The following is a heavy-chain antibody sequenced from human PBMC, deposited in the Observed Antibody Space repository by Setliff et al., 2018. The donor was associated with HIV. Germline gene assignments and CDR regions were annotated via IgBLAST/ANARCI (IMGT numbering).Heavy chain of an antibody. V-gene: IGHV4-59*11. J-gene: IGHJ5*02. CDR1: GDSISGHS. D-gene: IGHD3-22*01. CDR2: IDYSGRT. Sequence: SETLSLTCNVSGDSISGHSWTWIRQPPGKGLEWIGSIDYSGRTDKKPSLKSRLRISIDTSKNHFYVNLFSVTAADTAMYYCASRIYYYDESRVLREEGFVPWGQGTLVTVSS. CDR3: ASRIYYYDESRVLREEGFVP.